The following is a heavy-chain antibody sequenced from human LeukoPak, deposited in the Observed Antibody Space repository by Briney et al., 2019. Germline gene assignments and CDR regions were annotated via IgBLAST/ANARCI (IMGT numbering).Heavy chain of an antibody. V-gene: IGHV3-21*01. CDR2: ISSSSSYI. CDR1: GFTFSSYA. Sequence: GGSLRLSCAASGFTFSSYAMSWVRQAPGKGLEWVSSISSSSSYIYYADSVKGRFTISRDNAKNSLYLQMNSLRAEDTAVCYCARGVKYYDSSGYSDYWGQGTLVTVSS. J-gene: IGHJ4*02. CDR3: ARGVKYYDSSGYSDY. D-gene: IGHD3-22*01.